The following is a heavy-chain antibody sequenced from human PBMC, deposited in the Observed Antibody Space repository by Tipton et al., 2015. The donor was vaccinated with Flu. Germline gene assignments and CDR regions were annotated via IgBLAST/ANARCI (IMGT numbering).Heavy chain of an antibody. Sequence: QVQLVQSRAEVKKPGASVKVSCKASGYTFTGYYMHWVRQAPGQGLEWMGRINPNSGGTNYAEKFQGRVTMTRDTSISTAYMELSRLRSDDTAVYYCARGSRIAAAGTFYLVYWGQGTLVTVSS. V-gene: IGHV1-2*06. J-gene: IGHJ4*02. CDR2: INPNSGGT. CDR3: ARGSRIAAAGTFYLVY. D-gene: IGHD6-13*01. CDR1: GYTFTGYY.